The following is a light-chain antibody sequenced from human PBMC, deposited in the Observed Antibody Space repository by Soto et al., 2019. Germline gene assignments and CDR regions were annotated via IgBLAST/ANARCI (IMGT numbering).Light chain of an antibody. V-gene: IGKV1-39*01. Sequence: DIQMTQSPSSLSASVGDRVTITCRASQTISSYLNWYQQKPGKAPKLLIYAASSLQSGVPSRFSGGGSVTDFTLTISSLQPEDFATYYCQQSYSTPMYTFGQGTKLEIK. CDR1: QTISSY. CDR2: AAS. J-gene: IGKJ2*01. CDR3: QQSYSTPMYT.